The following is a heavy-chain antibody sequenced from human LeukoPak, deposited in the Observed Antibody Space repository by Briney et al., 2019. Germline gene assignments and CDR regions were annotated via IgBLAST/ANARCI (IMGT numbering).Heavy chain of an antibody. CDR1: GVSISSGGYS. V-gene: IGHV4-30-2*01. CDR3: ARGGCSYGWVY. CDR2: IYHSGST. J-gene: IGHJ4*02. Sequence: SETLSLTCAVSGVSISSGGYSWSWIRQPPGKGLEWIGYIYHSGSTYYNPSLKSRVTISVDRSKNQFSLKLSSVTAADTAVYYCARGGCSYGWVYWGQGTLVTVSS. D-gene: IGHD5-18*01.